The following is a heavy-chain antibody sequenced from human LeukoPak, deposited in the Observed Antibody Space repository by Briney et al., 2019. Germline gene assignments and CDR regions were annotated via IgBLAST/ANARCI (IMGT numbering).Heavy chain of an antibody. CDR2: TYSGGST. J-gene: IGHJ6*02. Sequence: GGSLRLSCAASGFTVSSNYMSWVRQAPGKGLEWVSVTYSGGSTYYADSVKGRFTISRDNSKNTLYLQMNSLRAEDTAVYYCARDRVAVATYYYYGMDVWGQGTTVTVSS. CDR3: ARDRVAVATYYYYGMDV. CDR1: GFTVSSNY. V-gene: IGHV3-53*05. D-gene: IGHD6-19*01.